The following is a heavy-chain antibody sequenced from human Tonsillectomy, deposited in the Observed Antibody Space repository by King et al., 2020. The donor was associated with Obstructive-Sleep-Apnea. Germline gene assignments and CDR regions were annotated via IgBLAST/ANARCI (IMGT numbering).Heavy chain of an antibody. Sequence: VQLVESGGGLVQPGRSLRLSCRASGFTFSNYAMSWVRQAPGKGLEWVSGISVSGGGTYYAYSVKGRFTISRDNFKKTLYLQMNSLRADDTAAYYCATTARGDYDYYGLDVWGQGTTVIVSS. D-gene: IGHD4/OR15-4a*01. CDR1: GFTFSNYA. J-gene: IGHJ6*02. CDR3: ATTARGDYDYYGLDV. V-gene: IGHV3-23*04. CDR2: ISVSGGGT.